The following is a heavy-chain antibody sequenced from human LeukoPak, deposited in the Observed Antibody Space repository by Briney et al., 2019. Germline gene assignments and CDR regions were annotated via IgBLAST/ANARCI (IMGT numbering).Heavy chain of an antibody. CDR1: GFTFSSYA. CDR3: AKDLDSFVPAAILNCFDP. D-gene: IGHD2-2*01. CDR2: ISGSGGST. V-gene: IGHV3-23*01. J-gene: IGHJ5*02. Sequence: GGSLRLSCAASGFTFSSYAMSWVRQAPGKGLEWVSAISGSGGSTYYADSVKGRFTISRDNSKNTLYLQMNSLRAEDTAVYYCAKDLDSFVPAAILNCFDPWGQGTLVTVSS.